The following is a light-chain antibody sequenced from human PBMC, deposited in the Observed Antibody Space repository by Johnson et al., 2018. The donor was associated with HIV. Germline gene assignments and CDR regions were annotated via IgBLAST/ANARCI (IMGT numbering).Light chain of an antibody. CDR1: SSDMGNYA. Sequence: QSVLTQPPSVSAAPGQKVTISCSGSSSDMGNYAVSWYQQLPGTAPKLLIYDNNKRPSGIPDRFSGSKSGTSATLGITGLQTGDEADYYCGTWDSSLSGFYGFGTGTKVAVL. CDR3: GTWDSSLSGFYG. V-gene: IGLV1-51*01. CDR2: DNN. J-gene: IGLJ1*01.